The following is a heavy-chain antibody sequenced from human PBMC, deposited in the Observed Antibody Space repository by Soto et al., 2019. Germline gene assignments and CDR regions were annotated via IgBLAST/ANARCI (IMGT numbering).Heavy chain of an antibody. Sequence: SETLSLTCTVSGGSLSSYYWSWIRQPPGKGLEWIGYIYYSGSTNYNPSLKSRVTISVDTSKNQFSLKLSSVTAADTAVYYCASRYSSGFDLWGQGTLVTVSS. CDR3: ASRYSSGFDL. J-gene: IGHJ4*02. V-gene: IGHV4-59*08. CDR2: IYYSGST. CDR1: GGSLSSYY. D-gene: IGHD6-19*01.